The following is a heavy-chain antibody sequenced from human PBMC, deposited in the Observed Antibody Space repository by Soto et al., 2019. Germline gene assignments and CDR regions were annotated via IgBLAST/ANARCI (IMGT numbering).Heavy chain of an antibody. Sequence: QVQLQQWGAGLLKPSETLSLTCAVYGGSFSGYYWNWIRQLPGKGLEWIGEINHSGSTNYNPSLKSRVTLSEDTSKNQFSLKLSSVTAADTAVYYCARGELQGLGNYWGQGTLVTVSS. V-gene: IGHV4-34*01. CDR3: ARGELQGLGNY. J-gene: IGHJ4*02. CDR2: INHSGST. CDR1: GGSFSGYY. D-gene: IGHD6-19*01.